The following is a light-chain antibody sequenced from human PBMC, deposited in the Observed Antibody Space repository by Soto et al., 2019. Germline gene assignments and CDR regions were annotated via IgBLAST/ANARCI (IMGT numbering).Light chain of an antibody. V-gene: IGLV1-40*01. CDR2: GNG. CDR1: SSNIGAGYD. CDR3: QSYDSSLSAVV. Sequence: QSVLTQPPSVSGAPGQRVTISCTGSSSNIGAGYDVHWYQQLPVTAPKLLIYGNGNRPSGVPDRFSGSKSGTSASLAITGLQAEDEADYYCQSYDSSLSAVVFGGGTKLTVL. J-gene: IGLJ2*01.